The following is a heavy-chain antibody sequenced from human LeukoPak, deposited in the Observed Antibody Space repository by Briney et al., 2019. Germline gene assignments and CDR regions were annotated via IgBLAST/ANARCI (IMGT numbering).Heavy chain of an antibody. CDR3: ASVDSSGWYGNY. J-gene: IGHJ4*02. V-gene: IGHV1-2*02. Sequence: ASVKVSCKASGYTFTGYYMHWVRQAPEQGLEWMGWINPNSGGTNYAQKFQGRVTMTRDTSISTAYMELSRLRSDDTAVYYCASVDSSGWYGNYWGQGTLVTVSS. CDR2: INPNSGGT. CDR1: GYTFTGYY. D-gene: IGHD6-19*01.